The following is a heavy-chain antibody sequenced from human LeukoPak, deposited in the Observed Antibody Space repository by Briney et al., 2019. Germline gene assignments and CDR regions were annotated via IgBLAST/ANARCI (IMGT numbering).Heavy chain of an antibody. J-gene: IGHJ6*02. CDR1: GGSISSYY. Sequence: KSSETLSLTCTVSGGSISSYYWSWIRQPPGKGLEWIGYIYYSGSTNYNPSLKSRVTISVDTSKNQFSLKLSSVTAADTAVYYCARHLYYYDFWRGPITPYYYYGMDVWGQGTTVTVSS. D-gene: IGHD3-3*01. V-gene: IGHV4-59*08. CDR2: IYYSGST. CDR3: ARHLYYYDFWRGPITPYYYYGMDV.